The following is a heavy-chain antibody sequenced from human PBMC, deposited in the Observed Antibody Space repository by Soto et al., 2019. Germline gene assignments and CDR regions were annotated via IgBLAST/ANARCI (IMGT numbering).Heavy chain of an antibody. J-gene: IGHJ4*02. V-gene: IGHV3-23*01. CDR1: GFTFSNFA. CDR2: VSDTGSTT. CDR3: AREGSITGSDVLQY. D-gene: IGHD1-20*01. Sequence: TGGSLRLSCAASGFTFSNFAMTWVRQAPVKGLEWVSRVSDTGSTTHYADSVKGRFTISRDNSKNTLDLQINNLKVEDTAIYYCAREGSITGSDVLQYWGQGALVTVSS.